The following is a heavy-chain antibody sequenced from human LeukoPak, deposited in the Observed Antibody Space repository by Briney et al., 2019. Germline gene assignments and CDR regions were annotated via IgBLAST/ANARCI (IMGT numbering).Heavy chain of an antibody. CDR3: ARSGDYGTTDY. J-gene: IGHJ4*02. CDR2: IIPIFGTA. Sequence: SVKVSCKASGGTFSSYAISWVRQAPGQGLEWMGGIIPIFGTANYAQKFQGRVTITADESTSTVYMELSSLRSDDTAVYYCARSGDYGTTDYWGQGTLVTVSS. D-gene: IGHD1-14*01. V-gene: IGHV1-69*13. CDR1: GGTFSSYA.